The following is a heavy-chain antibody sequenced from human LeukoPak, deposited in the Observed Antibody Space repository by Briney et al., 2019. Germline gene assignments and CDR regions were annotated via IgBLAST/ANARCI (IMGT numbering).Heavy chain of an antibody. CDR2: ISSNGDNT. Sequence: GGSLRLSCAASGFTFNNYPIHWVRQAPGKGLEYVSAISSNGDNTYYANSVKGRFTVSRDNSENTVYLQMGSLRPDDMAVYYCARERPDYGGNVDYWGQGTLVTVSS. J-gene: IGHJ4*02. V-gene: IGHV3-64*01. CDR1: GFTFNNYP. CDR3: ARERPDYGGNVDY. D-gene: IGHD4-23*01.